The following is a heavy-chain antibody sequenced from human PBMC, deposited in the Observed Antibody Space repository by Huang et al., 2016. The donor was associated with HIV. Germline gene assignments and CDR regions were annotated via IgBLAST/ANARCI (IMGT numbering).Heavy chain of an antibody. Sequence: LQLQESGPGLVKSSETLSLICTVSGGSISSSSYYWGWIRQPPGKGPEWIGSIYYRGNTNYNRPLKRRVNISVDTAKNQFSLKVNSVTAADTAVYYCARHGRVAGHYYNNMDVWGRGTTVTVSS. CDR3: ARHGRVAGHYYNNMDV. J-gene: IGHJ6*02. D-gene: IGHD6-19*01. V-gene: IGHV4-39*01. CDR1: GGSISSSSYY. CDR2: IYYRGNT.